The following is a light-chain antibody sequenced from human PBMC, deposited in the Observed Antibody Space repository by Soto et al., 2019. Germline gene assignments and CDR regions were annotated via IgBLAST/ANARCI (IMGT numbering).Light chain of an antibody. V-gene: IGKV1-12*01. CDR3: QQGNTYPPLT. J-gene: IGKJ4*01. CDR2: GAS. CDR1: QPISTW. Sequence: DIQMTQSPSSVSSSVVDRVTITCRASQPISTWGAWYQQKPRKATKLLIYGASTLQRAVPSRFRGGGAVIEFNRTINNLQPEDFATYYCQQGNTYPPLTFGGGTKVEIK.